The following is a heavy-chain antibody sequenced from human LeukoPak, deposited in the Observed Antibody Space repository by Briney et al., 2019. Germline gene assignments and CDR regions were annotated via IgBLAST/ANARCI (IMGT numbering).Heavy chain of an antibody. Sequence: SVKVSCKASGGTFSSYAISWVRQAPGQGLEWMGGIIPIFGTANYAQKFQGRVTITTDESTSTAYMELSSLRSEDTAVYYCASWEKYCSGGSCTDYWGQGTLITVSS. J-gene: IGHJ4*02. V-gene: IGHV1-69*05. CDR2: IIPIFGTA. CDR1: GGTFSSYA. D-gene: IGHD2-15*01. CDR3: ASWEKYCSGGSCTDY.